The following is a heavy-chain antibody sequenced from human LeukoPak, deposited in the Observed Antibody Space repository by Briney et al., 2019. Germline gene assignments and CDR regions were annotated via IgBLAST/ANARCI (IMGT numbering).Heavy chain of an antibody. CDR3: ERDLNYYTYMDV. Sequence: PGGSLRLSCAASGFTFSSYSMNWDRQAPGRGLEWVSSISSSSSYINYAESVRGRFTISREIAKNSLYLPMNTLRAEDTPVSYRERDLNYYTYMDVWGKATTVTVSS. V-gene: IGHV3-21*01. CDR2: ISSSSSYI. CDR1: GFTFSSYS. J-gene: IGHJ6*03.